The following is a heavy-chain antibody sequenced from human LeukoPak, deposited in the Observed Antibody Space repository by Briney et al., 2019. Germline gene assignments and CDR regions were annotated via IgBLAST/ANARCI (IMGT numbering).Heavy chain of an antibody. J-gene: IGHJ5*02. D-gene: IGHD3-3*01. Sequence: GGSLRLSCAASGFIFSSYSMNWVRQAPGKGLEWVSSISTSSTYIYYADSVEGRFTISRDNAKNLLYLQMNSLRVEDTAVYYCAGDPPLTLFGVVTPTPGNWFDPWGQGTLVTVSS. V-gene: IGHV3-21*06. CDR1: GFIFSSYS. CDR2: ISTSSTYI. CDR3: AGDPPLTLFGVVTPTPGNWFDP.